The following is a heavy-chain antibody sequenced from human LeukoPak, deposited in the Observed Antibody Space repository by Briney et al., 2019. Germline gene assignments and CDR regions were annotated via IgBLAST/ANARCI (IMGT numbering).Heavy chain of an antibody. CDR2: ISDGGSET. CDR3: ARALPSPLYSGSYADAFDI. J-gene: IGHJ3*02. Sequence: GGSLRLSCAASAFTFSDYPMTWVRQAPGKGLEWLSAISDGGSETYYADSVKGRFTISRDNSKNTLYLQMNSLRAEDTAVYYCARALPSPLYSGSYADAFDIWGQGTMVTVSS. D-gene: IGHD1-26*01. V-gene: IGHV3-23*01. CDR1: AFTFSDYP.